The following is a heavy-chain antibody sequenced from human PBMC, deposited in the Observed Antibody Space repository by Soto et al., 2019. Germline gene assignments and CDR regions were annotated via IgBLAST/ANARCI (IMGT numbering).Heavy chain of an antibody. J-gene: IGHJ4*02. D-gene: IGHD3-3*01. V-gene: IGHV1-18*04. CDR1: GYTFTSYG. Sequence: GASVKVSCKASGYTFTSYGISWVRQAPGQGLEWMGWISAYNGNTNYAQKLQGRVTMTTDTSTSTAYMELRSLRSDDTAVYYCARVNNQYYDFWSGYYTSQYYFDYWGQGTLVTVSS. CDR2: ISAYNGNT. CDR3: ARVNNQYYDFWSGYYTSQYYFDY.